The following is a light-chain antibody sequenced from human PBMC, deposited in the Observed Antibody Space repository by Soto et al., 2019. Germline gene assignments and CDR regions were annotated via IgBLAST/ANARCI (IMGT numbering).Light chain of an antibody. CDR1: SGDVGGYNY. Sequence: QSALTQPRSVSGSPGQSVTISCTGTSGDVGGYNYVSWYQQHPGNAPKLMIYDVSKRPSGVPDRFSGSKSGHTASLTISGLQAEDEADYYFCSYEGSYTCPWVFGGGTKLTVL. V-gene: IGLV2-11*01. CDR3: CSYEGSYTCPWV. CDR2: DVS. J-gene: IGLJ3*02.